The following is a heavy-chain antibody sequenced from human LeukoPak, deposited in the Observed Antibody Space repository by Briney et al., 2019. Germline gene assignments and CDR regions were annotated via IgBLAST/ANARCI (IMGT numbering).Heavy chain of an antibody. V-gene: IGHV1-46*01. CDR2: INPSGGST. CDR3: ARTYYDILTGYYTLFDY. Sequence: ASVKVSCKASGYTFTSYYMHWVRQAPGQGLEWMGIINPSGGSTSYAQKFQGRVTMTRDTSTGTVYMELSSLRSEDTAVYYCARTYYDILTGYYTLFDYWGQGTLVTVSS. J-gene: IGHJ4*02. CDR1: GYTFTSYY. D-gene: IGHD3-9*01.